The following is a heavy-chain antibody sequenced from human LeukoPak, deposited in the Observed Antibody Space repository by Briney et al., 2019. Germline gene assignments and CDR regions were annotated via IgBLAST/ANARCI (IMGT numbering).Heavy chain of an antibody. Sequence: SETLSLTCTVSGGSISDSYWTWIRQPADKRLEWLGRMYTSGDTYYNPSLRSQVTISVDTSKNQFSLKLSSVTAADTAVYYCARDTYCSSTSCYRDYWGQGTLVTVPS. J-gene: IGHJ4*02. CDR3: ARDTYCSSTSCYRDY. D-gene: IGHD2-2*01. CDR2: MYTSGDT. V-gene: IGHV4-4*07. CDR1: GGSISDSY.